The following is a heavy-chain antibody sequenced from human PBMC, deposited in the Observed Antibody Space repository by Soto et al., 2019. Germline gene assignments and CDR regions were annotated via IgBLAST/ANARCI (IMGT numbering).Heavy chain of an antibody. D-gene: IGHD3-10*01. J-gene: IGHJ4*02. CDR3: ARRADTISSESY. CDR2: ISYEGSIK. CDR1: GFSFSAFG. V-gene: IGHV3-30-3*01. Sequence: QVRLVESGGGVVQPGRSLRLSCAASGFSFSAFGMHWVRQSPGTGLEWVAIISYEGSIKNYAESVKGRFSISRDNSKNTLYLQMNSLRPEDTAVYYCARRADTISSESYWGQGTPVTGSS.